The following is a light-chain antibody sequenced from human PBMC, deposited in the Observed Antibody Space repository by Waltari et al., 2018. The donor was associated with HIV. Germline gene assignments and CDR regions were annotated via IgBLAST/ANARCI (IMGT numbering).Light chain of an antibody. J-gene: IGKJ2*01. V-gene: IGKV1-8*01. CDR1: QGISSY. CDR2: AAS. Sequence: AIRMTQSPSSFSASTGDRVTITCRASQGISSYLAWYQQKPGKAPKLLIYAASTLQSGVPSRCSGSGSGTDFTLTISCLQSEDFATYYCQQYYSYPMYTFGQGTKLEIK. CDR3: QQYYSYPMYT.